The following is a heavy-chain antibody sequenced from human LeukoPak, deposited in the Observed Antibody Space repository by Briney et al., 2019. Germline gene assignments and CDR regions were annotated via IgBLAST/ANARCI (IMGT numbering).Heavy chain of an antibody. D-gene: IGHD5-12*01. CDR3: ARERVGYTFDRGFDQ. J-gene: IGHJ4*02. CDR2: GYTSGTT. CDR1: GASVSSRDLY. V-gene: IGHV4-61*02. Sequence: SQTLSLTCTVSGASVSSRDLYCNSIRQPAAKGLEWLGRGYTSGTTDYNPSLKSRLTISVDTSTNRFSLKLSSVTAADTAVYFCARERVGYTFDRGFDQWGQGILVTVSS.